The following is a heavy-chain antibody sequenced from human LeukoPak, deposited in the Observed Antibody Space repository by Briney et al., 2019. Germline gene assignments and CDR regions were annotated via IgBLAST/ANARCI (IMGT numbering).Heavy chain of an antibody. V-gene: IGHV1-46*01. Sequence: ASVKVSCKASGYTFTSYFMHWVRQAPGQGLDWMGIINPSGGSTSYAQKFQGRVTMTSATSTSTVYMELSSLRSEDTAVYFCARDSADYGDYDYWGQGTLVTVSS. D-gene: IGHD4-17*01. CDR1: GYTFTSYF. J-gene: IGHJ4*02. CDR3: ARDSADYGDYDY. CDR2: INPSGGST.